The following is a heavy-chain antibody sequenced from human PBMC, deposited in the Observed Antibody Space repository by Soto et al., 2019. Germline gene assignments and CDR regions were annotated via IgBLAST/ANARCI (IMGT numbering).Heavy chain of an antibody. Sequence: PAETLSLTCAVYGGSFSGYYWIWVRQPPGKGLEWIGEINHSGSTNYNPSLKSRVTISVDTSKNQFSLKLSSVTAADTAVYYCARGRGGEQLVDYYYYGMDVWGQGTTVTVS. V-gene: IGHV4-34*01. J-gene: IGHJ6*02. CDR1: GGSFSGYY. CDR2: INHSGST. CDR3: ARGRGGEQLVDYYYYGMDV. D-gene: IGHD6-6*01.